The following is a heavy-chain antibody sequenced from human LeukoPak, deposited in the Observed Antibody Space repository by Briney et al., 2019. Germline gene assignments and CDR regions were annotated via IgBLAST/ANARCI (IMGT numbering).Heavy chain of an antibody. CDR1: GFTFSSYG. Sequence: GTSLRLSCAASGFTFSSYGMHWVRQAPGKGLEWVAVIWYDGSEKYYADSVKGRLTIARDNSKNTLYLQMNSLRAEDTAVYYCARDSASSGDQAFDSWGQGTLVTVSS. D-gene: IGHD3-10*01. V-gene: IGHV3-33*01. CDR2: IWYDGSEK. J-gene: IGHJ4*02. CDR3: ARDSASSGDQAFDS.